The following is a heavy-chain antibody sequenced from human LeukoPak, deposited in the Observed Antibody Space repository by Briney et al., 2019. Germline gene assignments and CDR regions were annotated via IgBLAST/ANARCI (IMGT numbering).Heavy chain of an antibody. CDR2: MNPNSGNT. CDR3: ARARGYYDFWSGYYKTYYYYYMDV. D-gene: IGHD3-3*01. Sequence: GASVKVSCKASGYTFTSYDINWVRQATGQGLEWMGWMNPNSGNTGYAQKFQGRVTMTRNTSISTAYMELSSLRSEDTAVYYCARARGYYDFWSGYYKTYYYYYMDVWGKGTTVTVSS. J-gene: IGHJ6*03. CDR1: GYTFTSYD. V-gene: IGHV1-8*01.